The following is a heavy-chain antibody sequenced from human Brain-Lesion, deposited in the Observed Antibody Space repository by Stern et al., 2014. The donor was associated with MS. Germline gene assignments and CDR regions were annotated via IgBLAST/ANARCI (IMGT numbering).Heavy chain of an antibody. CDR3: ARSPATPSGYDRFDY. J-gene: IGHJ4*02. Sequence: VQLVQSGAEVKKPGESLKISCEASGYLFDDYWIGWVRQMSGRGLELVAIIFPRDSNTRYSPSVQGQVTISADQSTSPAFLRGSSLRPPDPAMHYCARSPATPSGYDRFDYWGQGALVTVSS. V-gene: IGHV5-51*03. CDR2: IFPRDSNT. CDR1: GYLFDDYW. D-gene: IGHD5-12*01.